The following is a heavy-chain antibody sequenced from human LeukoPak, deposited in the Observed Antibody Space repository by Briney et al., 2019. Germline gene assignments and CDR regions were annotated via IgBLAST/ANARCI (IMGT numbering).Heavy chain of an antibody. CDR2: IKSKTDGGTT. D-gene: IGHD1-26*01. Sequence: GGSLRLSCAASGFTFSNAWMNWVRQAPGKGLEWVGRIKSKTDGGTTDYAAPVKGRFTTSRDDSKNTLYLQMNSLKTEDTAVYYCTTNLDYYGGNFDYWGQGTLVTVSS. V-gene: IGHV3-15*07. J-gene: IGHJ4*02. CDR1: GFTFSNAW. CDR3: TTNLDYYGGNFDY.